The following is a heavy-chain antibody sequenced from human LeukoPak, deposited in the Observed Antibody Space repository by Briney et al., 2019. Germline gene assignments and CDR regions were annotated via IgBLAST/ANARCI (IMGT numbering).Heavy chain of an antibody. J-gene: IGHJ4*02. D-gene: IGHD6-13*01. CDR3: ARQIASAGTAGFDF. CDR2: IYYSGST. V-gene: IGHV4-59*12. CDR1: GGSISSYY. Sequence: SETLSLTCTVSGGSISSYYWSWIRQPPGKGLEWIGYIYYSGSTNYSPSLKSRVTISVGTSKNQFSLKLSSVTAADTAVYYCARQIASAGTAGFDFWGQGALVTVSS.